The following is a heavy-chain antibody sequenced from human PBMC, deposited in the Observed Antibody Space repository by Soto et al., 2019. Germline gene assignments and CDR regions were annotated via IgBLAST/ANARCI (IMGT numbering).Heavy chain of an antibody. V-gene: IGHV3-21*01. CDR1: GFTFSSYS. Sequence: GGSLRLSCAASGFTFSSYSMNWVRQAPGKGLEWVSSISSSSSYIYYADSVKGQFTISRDNAKNSLYLQMNSLRAEETAVYYCAREGYSSSWYFLDYWGQGTLVTVSS. CDR3: AREGYSSSWYFLDY. CDR2: ISSSSSYI. J-gene: IGHJ4*02. D-gene: IGHD6-13*01.